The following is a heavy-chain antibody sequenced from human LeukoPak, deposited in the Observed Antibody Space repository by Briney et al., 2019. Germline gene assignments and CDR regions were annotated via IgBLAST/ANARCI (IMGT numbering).Heavy chain of an antibody. J-gene: IGHJ4*02. CDR1: GFTFSSYA. V-gene: IGHV3-30*02. CDR3: AKGEYSSSPIDY. CDR2: IRYDGSNK. Sequence: PGGSLRLSCAASGFTFSSYAMHWVRQAPGKGLEWVAFIRYDGSNKYYADSVKGRFTISRDNSKNTLYLQMNSLRAEDTAVYYCAKGEYSSSPIDYWGQGTLVTVSS. D-gene: IGHD6-6*01.